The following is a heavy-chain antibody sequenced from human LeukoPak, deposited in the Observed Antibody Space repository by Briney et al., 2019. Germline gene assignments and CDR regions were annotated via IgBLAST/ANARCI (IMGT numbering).Heavy chain of an antibody. CDR1: DASISSSTYY. CDR3: AGRPAGY. CDR2: IYSSGIT. J-gene: IGHJ4*02. V-gene: IGHV4-39*01. Sequence: SETLSLTCTVSDASISSSTYYWGWIRQPPGKGLEWIGSIYSSGITYCNPSLKSQVTIFADTSKNQVSLQLSSVTAADTAVYYCAGRPAGYWGQGTLVTVSS.